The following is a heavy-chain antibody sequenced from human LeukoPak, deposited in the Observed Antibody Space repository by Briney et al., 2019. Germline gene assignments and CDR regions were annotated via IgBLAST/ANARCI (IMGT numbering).Heavy chain of an antibody. V-gene: IGHV1-2*02. Sequence: GASVKVSCKASGYTFTAYYMHWVRQAPGQGLEWMGWINPNSGDTKYAQKFQGRVTMTRDTSISTAYMELSRLRSDDTAVYYCARDEGYSYGLDYWGQGTLVTVSS. CDR3: ARDEGYSYGLDY. J-gene: IGHJ4*02. CDR2: INPNSGDT. D-gene: IGHD5-18*01. CDR1: GYTFTAYY.